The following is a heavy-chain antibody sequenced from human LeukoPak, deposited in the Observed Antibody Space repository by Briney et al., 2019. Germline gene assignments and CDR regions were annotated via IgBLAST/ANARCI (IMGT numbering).Heavy chain of an antibody. CDR3: AGDGRGRSFVVVAATDYFDY. CDR1: GFTFSSYA. J-gene: IGHJ4*02. V-gene: IGHV3-30*04. Sequence: GRSLRLSCAASGFTFSSYAMNRVRQAPGKGLEWGAVISYDGSNKYYAASVKGRFTISRDNSKNTLYLQRNSLRSEDLTVYYGAGDGRGRSFVVVAATDYFDYWGQGTLVTVSS. CDR2: ISYDGSNK. D-gene: IGHD2-15*01.